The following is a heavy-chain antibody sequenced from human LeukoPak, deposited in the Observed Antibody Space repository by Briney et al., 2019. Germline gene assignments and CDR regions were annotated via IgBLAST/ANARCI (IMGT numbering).Heavy chain of an antibody. V-gene: IGHV3-9*01. D-gene: IGHD6-6*01. CDR1: GFTFDDYA. J-gene: IGHJ4*02. Sequence: GGSLRLSCAASGFTFDDYAMHWVRQAPGKGLEWVSGISWNSGSIGYADSVKGRFTISRDNAKNSLYLQMNSLRAEDTAVYYCARDPSSLRDSFDYWGQGTLVIVSS. CDR3: ARDPSSLRDSFDY. CDR2: ISWNSGSI.